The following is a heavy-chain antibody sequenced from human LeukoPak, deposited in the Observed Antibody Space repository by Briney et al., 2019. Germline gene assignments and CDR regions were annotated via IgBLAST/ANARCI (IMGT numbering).Heavy chain of an antibody. V-gene: IGHV5-51*01. CDR1: GYSFTEYW. D-gene: IGHD5-12*01. CDR2: IYPSDSDT. CDR3: SRPGSAFDSSPYY. J-gene: IGHJ4*02. Sequence: PGESLKISCKTSGYSFTEYWIGWVRQMPGKGLEWMGIIYPSDSDTRYSPSFQGQVTISADKSISTVYLQWSSLTASDTAMYYWSRPGSAFDSSPYYWGQGTLVTASS.